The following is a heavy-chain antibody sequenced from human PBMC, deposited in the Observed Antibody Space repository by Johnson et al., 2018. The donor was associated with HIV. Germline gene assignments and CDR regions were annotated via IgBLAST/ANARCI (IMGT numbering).Heavy chain of an antibody. CDR2: IKQDGSEN. CDR3: ARVGANFDAFDI. CDR1: GFTFSSYW. V-gene: IGHV3-7*01. J-gene: IGHJ3*02. Sequence: VQLVESGGGLVQPGGSLRLSCAASGFTFSSYWMSWVRQAPGKGLEWVANIKQDGSENYYVDSVKGRFTISRDNAKNSLFLQMNSLRAEDTAVYYCARVGANFDAFDIWGQGTMVTVSS. D-gene: IGHD4/OR15-4a*01.